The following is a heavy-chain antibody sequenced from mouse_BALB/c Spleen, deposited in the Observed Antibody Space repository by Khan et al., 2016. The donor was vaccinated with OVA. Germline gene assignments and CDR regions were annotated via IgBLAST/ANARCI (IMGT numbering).Heavy chain of an antibody. CDR1: GFTFSTYG. Sequence: EVELVEPGGDLVKPGGSLKLSCAASGFTFSTYGMSWVRQAPDKRLERVATVSTGGSYTYYPDSVKGRFTISRDNAKNTLYLQMSGLGSEDTAMFYCTRLAYYYDSEGFAYWGQGTLVTVSA. V-gene: IGHV5-6*01. CDR3: TRLAYYYDSEGFAY. J-gene: IGHJ3*01. D-gene: IGHD1-1*01. CDR2: VSTGGSYT.